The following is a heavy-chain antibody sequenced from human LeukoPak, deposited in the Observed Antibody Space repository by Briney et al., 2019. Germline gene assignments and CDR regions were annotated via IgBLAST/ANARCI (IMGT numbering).Heavy chain of an antibody. J-gene: IGHJ4*02. CDR3: ASGVYSGYDSTSGGHDY. V-gene: IGHV3-33*01. CDR1: GFTFSNYV. Sequence: QPGRSLRLSCAASGFTFSNYVMHWVRQAPGKGLEWVAVIWYDGSNKYYADSLKGRFTVSRDNSKNTLYLQMNSLRAEDTAVYYCASGVYSGYDSTSGGHDYWGQGTLVTVSS. CDR2: IWYDGSNK. D-gene: IGHD5-12*01.